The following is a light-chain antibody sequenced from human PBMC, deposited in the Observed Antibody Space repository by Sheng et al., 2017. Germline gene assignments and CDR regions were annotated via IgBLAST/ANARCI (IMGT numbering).Light chain of an antibody. CDR2: GAS. J-gene: IGKJ2*01. CDR3: QHYAASPYT. V-gene: IGKV3-20*01. CDR1: QSVSSNY. Sequence: EIVLTQSPDTLSLSPGERVTLSCRASQSVSSNYLAWYQQKPGQAPRLLIYGASSRATVIPDRFSGSGSGTDFTLTINRLEPEDFAVYYCQHYAASPYTFGQGTKLEI.